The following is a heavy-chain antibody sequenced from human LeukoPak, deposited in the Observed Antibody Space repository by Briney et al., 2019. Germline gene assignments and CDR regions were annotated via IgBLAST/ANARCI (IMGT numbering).Heavy chain of an antibody. CDR3: AREYSGYDSPARNTDDYGDYVPRRHHCYFDY. V-gene: IGHV1-8*01. Sequence: GASVKVSCKASGYTFTSYDINWVRQATGQGLEWMGWMNPNSGNTGYAQKFQGRVTMTRNTSISTAYMELSSLRSEDTAVYYCAREYSGYDSPARNTDDYGDYVPRRHHCYFDYWGQGTLVTVSS. CDR2: MNPNSGNT. CDR1: GYTFTSYD. D-gene: IGHD5-12*01. J-gene: IGHJ4*02.